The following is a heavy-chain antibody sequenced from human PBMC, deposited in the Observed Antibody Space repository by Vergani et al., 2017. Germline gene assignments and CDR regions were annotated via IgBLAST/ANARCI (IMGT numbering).Heavy chain of an antibody. CDR2: ISWNSGSI. D-gene: IGHD5-18*01. V-gene: IGHV3-9*01. CDR3: ARDLEAARAGPYDY. Sequence: EVQLVESGGGLVQPGRSLRLSCAASGFTFDDYAMHWVRQAPGKGLEWVSGISWNSGSIGYADSVKGRFTISRDNAKNTLNLQMNILRAEETAGYYCARDLEAARAGPYDYWGQGTLVTVSS. J-gene: IGHJ4*02. CDR1: GFTFDDYA.